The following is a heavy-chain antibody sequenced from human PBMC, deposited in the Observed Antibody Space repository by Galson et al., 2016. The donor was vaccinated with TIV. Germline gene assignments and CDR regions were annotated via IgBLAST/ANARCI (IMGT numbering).Heavy chain of an antibody. CDR2: ILPIFGAA. Sequence: SVKVSCKASGGTFNIYAISWVRQAPGQGLEWMGGILPIFGAATYAQKFQGRVTITADESTNTAYMELSSLKSDDTAMYYCARPSSSCRGCSYYYYMDVWGKGTTVTVFS. V-gene: IGHV1-69*13. D-gene: IGHD6-19*01. CDR1: GGTFNIYA. J-gene: IGHJ6*03. CDR3: ARPSSSCRGCSYYYYMDV.